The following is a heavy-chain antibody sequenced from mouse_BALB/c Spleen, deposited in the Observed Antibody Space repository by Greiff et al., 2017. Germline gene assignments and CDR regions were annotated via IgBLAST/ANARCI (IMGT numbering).Heavy chain of an antibody. CDR3: SAIYYYGY. CDR2: IWSGGST. CDR1: GFSLTSYG. D-gene: IGHD1-1*01. V-gene: IGHV2-2*02. Sequence: QVQLQQSGPGLVQPSQSLSITCTVSGFSLTSYGVHWVRQSPGKGLEWLGVIWSGGSTDYNAAFISRLSISKDNSKSQVFFKMNSLQTNDTAIYYCSAIYYYGYWGQGTLVTVSA. J-gene: IGHJ3*01.